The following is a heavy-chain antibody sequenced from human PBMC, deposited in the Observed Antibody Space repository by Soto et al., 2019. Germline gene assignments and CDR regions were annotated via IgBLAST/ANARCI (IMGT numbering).Heavy chain of an antibody. V-gene: IGHV4-31*03. Sequence: SETLSLTCTVSGDSISRGAYYWTWIRQHPGKGLEWIGYISNSGGTYYNPSLKSRLTISLDTSENQFSLTLTSVTAADTAVYYCARQGFGVLPGLVDVWGQGTTVTVPS. D-gene: IGHD3-10*01. J-gene: IGHJ6*02. CDR2: ISNSGGT. CDR1: GDSISRGAYY. CDR3: ARQGFGVLPGLVDV.